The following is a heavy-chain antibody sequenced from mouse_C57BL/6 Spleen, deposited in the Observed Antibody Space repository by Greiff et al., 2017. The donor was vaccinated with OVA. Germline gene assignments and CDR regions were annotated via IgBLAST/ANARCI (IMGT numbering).Heavy chain of an antibody. V-gene: IGHV1-80*01. D-gene: IGHD2-5*01. CDR1: GYAFSSYW. Sequence: VKLQESGAELVKPGASVKISCKASGYAFSSYWMNWVKQRPGKGLEWIGQIYPGDGDTNYNGKFKGKATLTADKSSSTAYMQLSSLTSEDSAVYFCARSASNYPFDYWGQGTTLTVSS. J-gene: IGHJ2*01. CDR2: IYPGDGDT. CDR3: ARSASNYPFDY.